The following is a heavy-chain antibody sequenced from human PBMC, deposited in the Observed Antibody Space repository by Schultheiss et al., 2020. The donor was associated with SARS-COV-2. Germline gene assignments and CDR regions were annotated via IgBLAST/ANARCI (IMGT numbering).Heavy chain of an antibody. CDR1: GLTVSSNY. CDR3: AKRLGYSSGWCMDV. V-gene: IGHV3-53*01. CDR2: IYSGGRT. J-gene: IGHJ6*02. Sequence: GESLKISCVGSGLTVSSNYMSWVRQAPGKGLEWVSVIYSGGRTYYADSVKGRFTISRDNSKNTVYLQMNSLRAEDTALYYCAKRLGYSSGWCMDVWGQGTTVTVSS. D-gene: IGHD6-19*01.